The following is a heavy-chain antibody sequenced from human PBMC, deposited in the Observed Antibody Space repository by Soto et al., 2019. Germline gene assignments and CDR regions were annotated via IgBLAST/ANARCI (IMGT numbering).Heavy chain of an antibody. D-gene: IGHD2-15*01. CDR2: IYYSGST. CDR1: GGSISSGGYY. CDR3: ARDTGGSFDY. Sequence: SETLSLTCTVSGGSISSGGYYWSWIRQHPGKGLEWIGYIYYSGSTYYNPSLKSRVTISVDTSKNQFSLKLSSVTAADTAVYYCARDTGGSFDYWGQGTLVTVSS. J-gene: IGHJ4*02. V-gene: IGHV4-31*03.